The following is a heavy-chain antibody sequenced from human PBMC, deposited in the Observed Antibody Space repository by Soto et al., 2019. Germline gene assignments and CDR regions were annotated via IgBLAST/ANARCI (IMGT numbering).Heavy chain of an antibody. Sequence: SVKVSCKASGGTFSSYTISWVRQAPGQGLEWMGRIIPILGIANYAQKFQGRVTITADKSTSTAYMELSSLRSEDTAVYYCARDQGNYDILTGYQPSDNWFDPWGQGTLVTVSS. J-gene: IGHJ5*02. CDR2: IIPILGIA. CDR3: ARDQGNYDILTGYQPSDNWFDP. V-gene: IGHV1-69*04. D-gene: IGHD3-9*01. CDR1: GGTFSSYT.